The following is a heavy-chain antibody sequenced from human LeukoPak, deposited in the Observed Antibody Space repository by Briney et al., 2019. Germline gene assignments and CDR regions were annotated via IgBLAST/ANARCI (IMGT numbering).Heavy chain of an antibody. V-gene: IGHV3-74*01. CDR3: VRVQGHPPNGLDI. CDR1: GFTFSSYA. CDR2: INSDGSST. Sequence: GGSLRLSCAASGFTFSSYAMSWVRQAPGKGLVWVSRINSDGSSTSYADSVKGRFTISRDNAKNTLYLQMNSLRAEDTAVYYCVRVQGHPPNGLDIWGQGTMVTVSS. J-gene: IGHJ3*02. D-gene: IGHD2-8*01.